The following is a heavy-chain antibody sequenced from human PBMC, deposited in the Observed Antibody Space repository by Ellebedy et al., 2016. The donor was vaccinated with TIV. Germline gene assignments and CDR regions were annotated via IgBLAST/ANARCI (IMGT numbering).Heavy chain of an antibody. Sequence: GESLKISCAASGFSISSHRMHWFRQAPGKGLEWVGFIRRKASGGTTEYAASVKGRFNISRDDSKSIAYLQMNSLKTEDTAVYYCTRIHCGGDCYTLLTFDYWGQGTLVTVSS. D-gene: IGHD2-21*02. J-gene: IGHJ4*02. CDR3: TRIHCGGDCYTLLTFDY. CDR2: IRRKASGGTT. V-gene: IGHV3-49*03. CDR1: GFSISSHR.